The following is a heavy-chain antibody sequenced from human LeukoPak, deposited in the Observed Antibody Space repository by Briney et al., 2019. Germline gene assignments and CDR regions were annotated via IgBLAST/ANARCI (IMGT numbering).Heavy chain of an antibody. V-gene: IGHV1-18*01. Sequence: ASVKVSCKASGYTFTSYGISWVRQAPGQGLEWMGWISAYNGNTNYAQKLQGRVTMTTDTSTSTAYMELRSLRSDDTAVYYCARDEVVVGGTENAFDIWGQGTMVTVSS. CDR1: GYTFTSYG. CDR3: ARDEVVVGGTENAFDI. CDR2: ISAYNGNT. D-gene: IGHD1-26*01. J-gene: IGHJ3*02.